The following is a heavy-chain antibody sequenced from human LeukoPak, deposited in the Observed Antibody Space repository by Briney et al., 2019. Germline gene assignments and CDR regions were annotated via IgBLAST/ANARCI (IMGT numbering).Heavy chain of an antibody. CDR3: ATAGEGPYYFDY. J-gene: IGHJ4*02. CDR2: IYYSGST. CDR1: GGSISSYY. V-gene: IGHV4-59*01. D-gene: IGHD7-27*01. Sequence: SETLSLTCTVSGGSISSYYWSWIRQPPGKGLEWIGYIYYSGSTNYNPSLKSRVTISVDTSKNQFSLKLSSVTAADTAVYYCATAGEGPYYFDYWGQGTQVTVSS.